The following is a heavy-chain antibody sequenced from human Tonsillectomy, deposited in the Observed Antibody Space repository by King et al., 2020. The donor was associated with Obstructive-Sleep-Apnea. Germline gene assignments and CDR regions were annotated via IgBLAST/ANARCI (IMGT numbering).Heavy chain of an antibody. V-gene: IGHV3-9*01. CDR2: VSWDSGTV. CDR3: AKASTALVGATSLNFDY. D-gene: IGHD1-26*01. CDR1: GFTFDDYA. J-gene: IGHJ4*02. Sequence: DVQLVESGGGLVQPGRSLRLSCAVSGFTFDDYAMHWVRQAPGKGLEWVSGVSWDSGTVAYADSVKGRFTISRDNAKNSLYLQMNSLRAEDTALYYCAKASTALVGATSLNFDYWGQGTLVTVSS.